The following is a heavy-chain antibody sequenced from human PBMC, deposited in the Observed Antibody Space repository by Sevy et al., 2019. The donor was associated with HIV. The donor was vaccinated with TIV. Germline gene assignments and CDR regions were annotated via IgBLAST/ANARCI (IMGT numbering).Heavy chain of an antibody. CDR3: ARRPDKSLRGGYDR. D-gene: IGHD3-22*01. V-gene: IGHV4-30-4*01. CDR1: GVSIRGSPHY. CDR2: IYDSGST. Sequence: SETLSLTCSVSGVSIRGSPHYWSWIRQAPGKGLEWIGYIYDSGSTFYNPSFGSRVTMSVDTSKNQFSLRLTSVTVADTAVYNCARRPDKSLRGGYDRWGQGTLVTVSS. J-gene: IGHJ5*02.